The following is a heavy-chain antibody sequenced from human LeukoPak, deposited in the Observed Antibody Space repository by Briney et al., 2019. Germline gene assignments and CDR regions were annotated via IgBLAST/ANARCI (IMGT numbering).Heavy chain of an antibody. CDR2: ISGSGSTI. J-gene: IGHJ4*02. CDR1: AFTFSSYE. CDR3: ARERVVRFDY. Sequence: GGSLRLSCAASAFTFSSYEMNWVRQAPGKGLEWVSYISGSGSTIYYADSVKGRFTISRDNAKNSLYLQMNSLRAEDTAVCYCARERVVRFDYWGQGTLVTVSS. D-gene: IGHD3-16*02. V-gene: IGHV3-48*03.